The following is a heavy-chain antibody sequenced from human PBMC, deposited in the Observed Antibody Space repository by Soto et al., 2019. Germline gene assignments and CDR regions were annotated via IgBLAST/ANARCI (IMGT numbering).Heavy chain of an antibody. D-gene: IGHD2-2*01. CDR3: AKGILVKPPGSRALDI. CDR2: IGGGGVNT. J-gene: IGHJ3*02. Sequence: EVQLLESGGGLVQPGGSLRLSCAASGFTFSSYARSWVRQAPGKGLEWVSIIGGGGVNTYYADSVKGRFTISRDNSINALYLQMSSLRAGDTAVYYCAKGILVKPPGSRALDIWGQGTMVTVSS. CDR1: GFTFSSYA. V-gene: IGHV3-23*01.